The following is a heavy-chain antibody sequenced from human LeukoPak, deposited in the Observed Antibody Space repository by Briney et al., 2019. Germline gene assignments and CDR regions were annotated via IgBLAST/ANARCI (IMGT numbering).Heavy chain of an antibody. CDR3: ASANFQH. V-gene: IGHV1-18*01. Sequence: ASVKVSCEASGYTFTSYGISWVRQAPGQGLEWMGWISAYNGNTNYAQKFQGRVTITRSTSLSTAYMELSSLRSEDTAVYYCASANFQHWGQGALVTVSS. CDR1: GYTFTSYG. D-gene: IGHD2-8*01. J-gene: IGHJ1*01. CDR2: ISAYNGNT.